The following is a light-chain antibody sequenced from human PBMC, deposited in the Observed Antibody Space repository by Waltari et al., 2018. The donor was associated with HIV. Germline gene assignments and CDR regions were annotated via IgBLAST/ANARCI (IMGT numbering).Light chain of an antibody. V-gene: IGKV3-11*01. CDR1: QSVSSS. Sequence: EIVLTQSPATLSLSPGERATLSCRASQSVSSSLAWYQLKPGQAPRLLIYGASNRATGIPARFSGGGCGTDFTLTISSLEPEDFAVYYCLQRNSWPLTFGGGTRVEIK. CDR3: LQRNSWPLT. CDR2: GAS. J-gene: IGKJ4*01.